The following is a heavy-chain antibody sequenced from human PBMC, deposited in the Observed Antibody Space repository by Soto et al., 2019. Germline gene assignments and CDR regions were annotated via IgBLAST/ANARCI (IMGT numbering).Heavy chain of an antibody. D-gene: IGHD3-3*01. Sequence: GGSLRLSCAASGFTFGSSAMGWVRQAPGKGLEWVSSISGSGANTHYADFVKGRFTISRDNSKNTLSLHMNSLRAEDTALYYCAKDRAFTISSPFDSWGQGTLVTVSS. V-gene: IGHV3-23*01. J-gene: IGHJ4*02. CDR1: GFTFGSSA. CDR2: ISGSGANT. CDR3: AKDRAFTISSPFDS.